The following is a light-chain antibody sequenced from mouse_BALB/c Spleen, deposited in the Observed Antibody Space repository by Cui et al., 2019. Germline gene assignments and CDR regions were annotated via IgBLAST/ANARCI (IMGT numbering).Light chain of an antibody. J-gene: IGKJ1*01. CDR1: ENIYSN. Sequence: DIQMTQSPASLSVSVGATVTITCRASENIYSNLAWYQQKQGKSPQFLVYATTNLADGVPSRFSGSGSGTQYSLKINSLQSEDFGSYYCQHFWGTPWTFGGGTKLEIK. CDR2: ATT. V-gene: IGKV12-46*01. CDR3: QHFWGTPWT.